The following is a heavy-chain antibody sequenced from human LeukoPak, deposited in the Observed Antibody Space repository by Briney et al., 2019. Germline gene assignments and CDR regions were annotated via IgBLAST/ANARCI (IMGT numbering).Heavy chain of an antibody. CDR3: ARGYGSGTYYHL. Sequence: ASVKVSCKASGYTLTSYFIHWVRQAPGQGLEWMGIINPSGGSTTYAQKFQGRVTMTRDTSTTTVYMELSSLRSEDTAVYYCARGYGSGTYYHLWGQGTLVTVSS. J-gene: IGHJ5*02. D-gene: IGHD3-10*01. V-gene: IGHV1-46*01. CDR1: GYTLTSYF. CDR2: INPSGGST.